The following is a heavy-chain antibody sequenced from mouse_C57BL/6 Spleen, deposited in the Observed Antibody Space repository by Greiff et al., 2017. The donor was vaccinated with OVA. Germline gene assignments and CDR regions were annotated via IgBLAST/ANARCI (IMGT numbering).Heavy chain of an antibody. CDR3: ARAEGYSWFAY. Sequence: ESGPGLVKPSQSLSLTCSVTGYSITSGYYWNWIRQFPGNKLEWMGYISYDGSNNYNPSLKNRISITRDTSKNKFFLKLNSVTTEDTATYYCARAEGYSWFAYWGQGTLVTVSA. J-gene: IGHJ3*01. CDR1: GYSITSGYY. V-gene: IGHV3-6*01. D-gene: IGHD2-3*01. CDR2: ISYDGSN.